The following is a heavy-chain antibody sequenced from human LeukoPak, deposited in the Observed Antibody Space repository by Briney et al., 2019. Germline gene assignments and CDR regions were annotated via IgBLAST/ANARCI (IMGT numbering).Heavy chain of an antibody. CDR1: GFTFSSYA. CDR3: ATPVFYYGSGSYYFDY. D-gene: IGHD3-10*01. V-gene: IGHV3-23*01. J-gene: IGHJ4*02. CDR2: IDTSGGHT. Sequence: PGGSLRLSCAASGFTFSSYAMSWVRQAPGKGLEWVSAIDTSGGHTYYADSVKGRFTISRDNAKNSLYLQMNSLRAEDTAVYYCATPVFYYGSGSYYFDYWGQGTLVTVSS.